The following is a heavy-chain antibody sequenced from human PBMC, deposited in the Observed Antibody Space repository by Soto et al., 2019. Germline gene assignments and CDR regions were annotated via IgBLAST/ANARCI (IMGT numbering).Heavy chain of an antibody. J-gene: IGHJ4*02. CDR1: GFTFSNAW. D-gene: IGHD3-3*01. CDR3: TTDFRYDFWSGRPIDY. Sequence: EVQLVESGGGLVKPGGSFSLSCAASGFTFSNAWMSWVRQAQGRGLEWVGGIKRKTDGGTTDNAAPVKGRFTISRDDSKNTLYLQMNSLKTEDTAVYYCTTDFRYDFWSGRPIDYWGQGTLVTVSS. CDR2: IKRKTDGGTT. V-gene: IGHV3-15*01.